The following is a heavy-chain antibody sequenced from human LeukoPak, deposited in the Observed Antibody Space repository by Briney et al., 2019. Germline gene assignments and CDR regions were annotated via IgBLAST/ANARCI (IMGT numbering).Heavy chain of an antibody. D-gene: IGHD3-16*01. V-gene: IGHV3-30*01. CDR1: GFTFSSYG. J-gene: IGHJ6*04. Sequence: GGSLRLSCAASGFTFSSYGLHWVRQAPGKGLEWVAGISYDGSNKYYADSVKGRFTISRDNSKNTVYLQMNSLRGEDTAVYYCARDLATLGVDVWGKGTTVTVSS. CDR3: ARDLATLGVDV. CDR2: ISYDGSNK.